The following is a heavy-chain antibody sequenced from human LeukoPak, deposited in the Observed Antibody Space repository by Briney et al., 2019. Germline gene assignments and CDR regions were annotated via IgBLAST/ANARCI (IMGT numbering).Heavy chain of an antibody. CDR3: ARRGPAGFDY. CDR1: GFTFSVAA. V-gene: IGHV3-23*01. J-gene: IGHJ4*02. CDR2: IGASGEST. D-gene: IGHD2-2*01. Sequence: PGGSLRLSCAASGFTFSVAAMTWVRQAPGKGLEWVSLIGASGESTYYADSVKGRFTISRDNSKNTLYLQMNSLRAEDTAVYYCARRGPAGFDYWGQGTLVTVSS.